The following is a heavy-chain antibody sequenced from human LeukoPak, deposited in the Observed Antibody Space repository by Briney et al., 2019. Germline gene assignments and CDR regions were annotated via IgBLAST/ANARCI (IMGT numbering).Heavy chain of an antibody. CDR3: AKGSALGYSSSWYLNP. J-gene: IGHJ5*02. D-gene: IGHD6-13*01. V-gene: IGHV3-23*01. Sequence: GGSLRLSCAASGFTFSSYGMNWVRQAPGKGLEWISATSGSGAYTYYADSVKGRFTTSRDNSKDTLYLQMNSLKVDDTALYYCAKGSALGYSSSWYLNPWGQGTLVTVSS. CDR1: GFTFSSYG. CDR2: TSGSGAYT.